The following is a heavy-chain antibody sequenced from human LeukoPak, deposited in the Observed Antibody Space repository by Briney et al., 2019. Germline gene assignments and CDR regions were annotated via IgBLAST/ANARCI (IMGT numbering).Heavy chain of an antibody. CDR3: AKDGGSDPDSFDI. CDR1: GFTVSSNY. CDR2: IYSGGST. V-gene: IGHV3-66*01. Sequence: GGSLRLSCAASGFTVSSNYMSWVRQAPGKGLEWVSVIYSGGSTYYADSVKGRFTISRDNSKNTLYLQMNSLRAEDTAVYYCAKDGGSDPDSFDIWGQGTMVTVSS. J-gene: IGHJ3*02. D-gene: IGHD2-15*01.